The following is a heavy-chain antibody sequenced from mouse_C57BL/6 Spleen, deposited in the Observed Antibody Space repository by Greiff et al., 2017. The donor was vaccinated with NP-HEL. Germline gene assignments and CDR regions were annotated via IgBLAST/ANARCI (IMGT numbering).Heavy chain of an antibody. Sequence: VQLQQSGAELVKPGASVKISCKASGYAFSSYWMNWVKQRPGKGLEWIGQIYPGDGDTNYNGKFKGKATLTADKSSSTAYMQLSSLTSEDSAVYFCARSNNYGSSYFDYWGQGTTLTVSS. CDR3: ARSNNYGSSYFDY. D-gene: IGHD1-1*01. V-gene: IGHV1-80*01. CDR2: IYPGDGDT. CDR1: GYAFSSYW. J-gene: IGHJ2*01.